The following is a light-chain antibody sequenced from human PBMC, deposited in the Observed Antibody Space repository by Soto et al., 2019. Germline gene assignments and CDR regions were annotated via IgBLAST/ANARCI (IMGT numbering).Light chain of an antibody. V-gene: IGKV1-27*01. CDR3: QKYNSDPWT. CDR2: AAS. J-gene: IGKJ1*01. Sequence: DMQMTQSPSSLSASVGDRVTITCRASQGISEYLAWYQQKPGKVPKLLIYAASTLQSGVPSRFSGSGSGTDFTLTISSLQPEDVATYYCQKYNSDPWTFGQGTKVEIK. CDR1: QGISEY.